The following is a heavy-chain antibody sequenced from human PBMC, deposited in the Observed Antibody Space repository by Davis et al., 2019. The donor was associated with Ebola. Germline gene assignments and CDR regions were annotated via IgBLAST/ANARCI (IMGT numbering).Heavy chain of an antibody. CDR3: ARDREDGYDPYFDY. CDR1: GFTFSSYS. V-gene: IGHV3-21*01. CDR2: ISSSSSYI. J-gene: IGHJ4*02. D-gene: IGHD5-12*01. Sequence: PGGSLRLSCAASGFTFSSYSMNWVRKAPGKGLEWVSSISSSSSYIYYADSVKGRFTISRDNAKNSLYLQMNSLRAEDTAVYYCARDREDGYDPYFDYWGQGTLVTVSS.